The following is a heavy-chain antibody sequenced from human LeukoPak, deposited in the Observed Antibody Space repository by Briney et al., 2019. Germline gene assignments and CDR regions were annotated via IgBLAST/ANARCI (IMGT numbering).Heavy chain of an antibody. Sequence: PSETLSLTCTVSGASVSGKFWSWIRHSPGNGLEWIGLIYYSGTTKFNPSLEGRVAMSVDTSNNQFSLSLNSVTTADTAVYFCVGGGDRLPEYWGHGTQVIVSS. CDR2: IYYSGTT. CDR3: VGGGDRLPEY. V-gene: IGHV4-59*02. D-gene: IGHD6-25*01. J-gene: IGHJ4*01. CDR1: GASVSGKF.